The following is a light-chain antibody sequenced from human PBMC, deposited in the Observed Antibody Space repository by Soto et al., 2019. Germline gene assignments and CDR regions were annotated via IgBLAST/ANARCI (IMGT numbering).Light chain of an antibody. CDR3: QQYNNWPLG. CDR1: QGISSY. J-gene: IGKJ1*01. V-gene: IGKV1-9*01. Sequence: DLQLTQSPSFLSASVGDRVKITCRASQGISSYLAWYQQKPGKAPKLLIYAASTLQSGVPSRFSGSGSGTDFTLTISSLQSEDFAVYYCQQYNNWPLGLGQGTKVDI. CDR2: AAS.